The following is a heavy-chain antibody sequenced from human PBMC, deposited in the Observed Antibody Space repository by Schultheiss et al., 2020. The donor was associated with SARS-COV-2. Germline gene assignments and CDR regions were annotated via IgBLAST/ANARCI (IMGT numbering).Heavy chain of an antibody. D-gene: IGHD4-17*01. CDR3: ARDGTVTTSIFDY. V-gene: IGHV4-61*02. Sequence: SETLSLTCSVSGASINSGVYYWSWIRQPAGKGLEWIGRIYTSGSTNYNPSLKSRVTMSVDTSKNQFSLKLSSVTAADTAVYYCARDGTVTTSIFDYWGQGTLVTVSS. CDR1: GASINSGVYY. CDR2: IYTSGST. J-gene: IGHJ4*02.